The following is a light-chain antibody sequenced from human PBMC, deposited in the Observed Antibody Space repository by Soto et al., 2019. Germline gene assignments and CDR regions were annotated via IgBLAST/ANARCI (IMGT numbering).Light chain of an antibody. Sequence: EIVMTQSPATLSVSPGERATLSCRASQSVSSEKLAWYQQKPGQAPRLLIFGASGRATGIPERFSGSGSGTDFSLTISRLEPEDFAVYFCKQYVSSPMYTFGQGTRLEIK. J-gene: IGKJ5*01. CDR2: GAS. CDR3: KQYVSSPMYT. CDR1: QSVSSEK. V-gene: IGKV3-20*01.